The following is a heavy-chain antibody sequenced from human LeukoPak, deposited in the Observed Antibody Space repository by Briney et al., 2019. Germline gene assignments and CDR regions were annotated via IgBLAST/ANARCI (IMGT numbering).Heavy chain of an antibody. CDR1: GGSFSGYY. Sequence: SETLSLTCAVYGGSFSGYYWSWIRQPPGKGLEWIGEINHSGSTNHNPSLKSRVTISVDTSKNQFSLKLSSVTAADTAVYYCARLVVPAATDEGYWFDPWGQGTLVTVSS. J-gene: IGHJ5*02. CDR2: INHSGST. V-gene: IGHV4-34*01. D-gene: IGHD2-2*01. CDR3: ARLVVPAATDEGYWFDP.